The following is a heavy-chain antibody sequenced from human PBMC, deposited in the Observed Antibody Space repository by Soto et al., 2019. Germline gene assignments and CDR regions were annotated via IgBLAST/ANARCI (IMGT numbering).Heavy chain of an antibody. V-gene: IGHV1-18*01. D-gene: IGHD3-22*01. CDR2: ISAYNGNT. Sequence: ASVKVSCKASGYTLTSYGISWVRQAPGQVLEWMGWISAYNGNTNYAQKLQGRVTMTTDTSTSTAYMELRSLRSDDTAVYYCARMGYYDSSGYYAPHSMDVWGQGTKATVPS. CDR3: ARMGYYDSSGYYAPHSMDV. J-gene: IGHJ6*02. CDR1: GYTLTSYG.